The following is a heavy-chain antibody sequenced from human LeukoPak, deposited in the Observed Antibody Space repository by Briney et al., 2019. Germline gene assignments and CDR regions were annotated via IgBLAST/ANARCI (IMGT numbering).Heavy chain of an antibody. Sequence: SQTLSLTCAVSGGPISSGGYSWSWIRQPPGEGLEWIGYIYHSGSTYYNPSLKSRVTISVDRSKNQFSLRLSSVTAADTAVFYCARTVCYGSGPTYCVVFDYWGQGTLVTVSS. CDR1: GGPISSGGYS. CDR2: IYHSGST. CDR3: ARTVCYGSGPTYCVVFDY. D-gene: IGHD3-10*01. J-gene: IGHJ4*02. V-gene: IGHV4-30-2*01.